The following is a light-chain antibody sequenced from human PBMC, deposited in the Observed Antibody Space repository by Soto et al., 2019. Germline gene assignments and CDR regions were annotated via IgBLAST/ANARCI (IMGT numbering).Light chain of an antibody. Sequence: QSALTQPASVSGSPGQSITISCSGTSSDIGGYNFVSWHQQHPGKAPKLIIYDVTNRPSGISHRFSGSKSGNTASLTISGLQVDDEADYYCSSYRSSATLPVFGGGTKLTVL. CDR1: SSDIGGYNF. V-gene: IGLV2-14*03. CDR3: SSYRSSATLPV. CDR2: DVT. J-gene: IGLJ3*02.